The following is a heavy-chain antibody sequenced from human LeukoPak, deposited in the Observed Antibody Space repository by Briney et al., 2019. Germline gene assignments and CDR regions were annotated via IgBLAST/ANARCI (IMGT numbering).Heavy chain of an antibody. V-gene: IGHV3-66*01. CDR3: ASIFY. Sequence: PGGSLSLSCAAYGFTVSSNYMNWVRQAPGKGLEWVSVIYSGGTTYYADSVKGRFTISRDNSKNTLYLQMNNLRAEDTAVYYCASIFYWSQGTLVTVSS. J-gene: IGHJ4*02. CDR2: IYSGGTT. CDR1: GFTVSSNY.